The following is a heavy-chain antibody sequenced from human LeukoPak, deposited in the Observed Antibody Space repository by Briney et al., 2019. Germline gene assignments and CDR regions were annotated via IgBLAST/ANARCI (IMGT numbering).Heavy chain of an antibody. V-gene: IGHV1-2*02. Sequence: ASVKVSCKASGYTFTGYYMHWVRQAPGQGLEWMGWINPNSGGTNYAQKFQGRVTMTRDTSISTAYMELSRLRSDDTAVYYCARDGYYGPGAGHWFDPWGQGTLVTVSS. CDR2: INPNSGGT. CDR1: GYTFTGYY. J-gene: IGHJ5*02. CDR3: ARDGYYGPGAGHWFDP. D-gene: IGHD3-10*01.